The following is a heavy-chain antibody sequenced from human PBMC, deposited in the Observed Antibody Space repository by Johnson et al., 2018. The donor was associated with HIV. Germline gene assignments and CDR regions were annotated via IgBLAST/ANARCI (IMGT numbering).Heavy chain of an antibody. CDR2: IWYDGSNK. CDR3: AKDMFSGQLGDAFDI. CDR1: GFTFSSYG. V-gene: IGHV3-33*06. J-gene: IGHJ3*02. D-gene: IGHD6-13*01. Sequence: QVQVVESGGGVVQPGRSLRLSCAASGFTFSSYGMHWVRQAPGKGLEWVAVIWYDGSNKYYADSVKGRFTISRDSSKNTLYLQMNSLRVEDTAVYYCAKDMFSGQLGDAFDIWGQGTMVTVSS.